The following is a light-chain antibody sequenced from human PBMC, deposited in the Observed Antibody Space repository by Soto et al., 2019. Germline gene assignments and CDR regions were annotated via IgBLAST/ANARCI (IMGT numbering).Light chain of an antibody. CDR3: QQLNSYPIT. CDR1: QSVSID. CDR2: GAS. Sequence: EIVLTQSPATLSFSPGERATLSCRASQSVSIDLAWYQQKPGQAPRLLIYGASTRATGIPDRFSGSGSGTEFTLTISSLQPEDFATYYCQQLNSYPITFGQGTRLEIK. V-gene: IGKV3D-15*01. J-gene: IGKJ5*01.